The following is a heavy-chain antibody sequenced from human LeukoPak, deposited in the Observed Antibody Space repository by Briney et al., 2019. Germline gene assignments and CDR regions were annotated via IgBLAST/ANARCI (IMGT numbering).Heavy chain of an antibody. CDR1: GGSISSYY. V-gene: IGHV4-59*08. D-gene: IGHD4-17*01. CDR3: ARHACGDPLDY. J-gene: IGHJ4*02. CDR2: IYYSGST. Sequence: SETLSLTRTVSGGSISSYYWSWIRQPPGKGLEGIGYIYYSGSTNYNPSLKSRVTISVDTSKNQFSLKLSSVTAADTAVYYCARHACGDPLDYWGQGTLVTVSS.